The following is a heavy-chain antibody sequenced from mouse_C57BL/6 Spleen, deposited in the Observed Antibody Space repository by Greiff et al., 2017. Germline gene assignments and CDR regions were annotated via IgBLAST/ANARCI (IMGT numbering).Heavy chain of an antibody. Sequence: VQLQQSGPGLVQPSQSLSITCTVSGFSLTSYGVHWVRQSPGKGLEWLGVIWSGGSTDYNAAFISRLSISKDNSKSQVFFKMSSLQAADTDIYSCDSPTVVGMGYWGQGTSVTVSS. CDR1: GFSLTSYG. D-gene: IGHD1-1*01. CDR2: IWSGGST. J-gene: IGHJ4*01. CDR3: DSPTVVGMGY. V-gene: IGHV2-2*01.